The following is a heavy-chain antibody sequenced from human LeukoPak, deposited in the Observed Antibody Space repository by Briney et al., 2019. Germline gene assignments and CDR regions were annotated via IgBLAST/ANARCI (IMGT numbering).Heavy chain of an antibody. J-gene: IGHJ4*02. CDR3: VPGGLAVSGIDY. CDR1: GFTFNNYW. Sequence: GGSLRLSCAVSGFTFNNYWMSWVRQAPGRGLEWVANITPDGSDRYYVDSLKGRVTISRDNTKSSLYLQLNSLRAEDTAVYYCVPGGLAVSGIDYWGQGALVTVSS. V-gene: IGHV3-7*01. D-gene: IGHD6-19*01. CDR2: ITPDGSDR.